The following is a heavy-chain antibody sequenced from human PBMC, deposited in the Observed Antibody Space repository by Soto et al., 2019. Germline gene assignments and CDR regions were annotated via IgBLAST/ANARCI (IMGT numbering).Heavy chain of an antibody. V-gene: IGHV3-33*01. CDR2: IWYDRSDK. J-gene: IGHJ4*02. CDR3: ARDLGIYYDSRYLDY. D-gene: IGHD3-22*01. CDR1: GFNFNNYG. Sequence: QVQLVESGGGVVQPGRSLRLSCAASGFNFNNYGMHWVRQAPGKGLEWVAVIWYDRSDKYYADSVKGRFTISKDNSKNTVYMQMNSLRAEDTAVYYCARDLGIYYDSRYLDYWGQGTLVTVSS.